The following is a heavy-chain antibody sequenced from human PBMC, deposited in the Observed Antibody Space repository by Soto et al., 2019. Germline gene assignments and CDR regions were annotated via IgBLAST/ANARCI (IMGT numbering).Heavy chain of an antibody. D-gene: IGHD3-16*01. J-gene: IGHJ5*01. CDR3: AIAACLHDYVWVSYGGIRLDS. CDR1: GYSISIGYY. Sequence: PSEPLSLTCAVSGYSISIGYYWVCIRQPPGKGLEWIWSIYHSGSTYYNPSLKSRVTISVDKSKNQFSLKLSSVTAADTAVYYCAIAACLHDYVWVSYGGIRLDSWAQGALVTVSS. CDR2: IYHSGST. V-gene: IGHV4-38-2*01.